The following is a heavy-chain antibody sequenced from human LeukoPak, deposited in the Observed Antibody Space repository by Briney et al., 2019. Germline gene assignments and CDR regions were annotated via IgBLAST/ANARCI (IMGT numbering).Heavy chain of an antibody. CDR3: ARQTGSGLFILP. CDR1: GGSISSSSYY. Sequence: SETLSLTCTVSGGSISSSSYYWGWIRQPPGKGLEWIGSIYYSGNTYYNASLKSRVTISVDTSKNQFSLKLNSVTAADTAVYYCARQTGSGLFILPGGQGTLVTVSS. D-gene: IGHD3/OR15-3a*01. V-gene: IGHV4-39*01. J-gene: IGHJ4*02. CDR2: IYYSGNT.